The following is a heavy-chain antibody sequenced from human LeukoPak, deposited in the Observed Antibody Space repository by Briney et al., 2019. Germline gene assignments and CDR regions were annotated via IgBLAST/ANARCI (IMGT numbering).Heavy chain of an antibody. V-gene: IGHV3-48*02. CDR1: GFTFSSYS. D-gene: IGHD1-26*01. Sequence: GGSLRLSCAASGFTFSSYSMNWVRQAPGKGLEWVSYISSSSSTIYYADSVKGRFTISRDNAKNPLYLQMNSLRDEDTAVYYCARDGGLVGASGAFDYWGQGTLVTVSS. J-gene: IGHJ4*02. CDR2: ISSSSSTI. CDR3: ARDGGLVGASGAFDY.